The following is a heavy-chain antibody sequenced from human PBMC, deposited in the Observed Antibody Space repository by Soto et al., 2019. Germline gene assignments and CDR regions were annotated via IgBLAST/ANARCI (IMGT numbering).Heavy chain of an antibody. D-gene: IGHD6-13*01. Sequence: GGSLRLSCAASGFTFSSYAMSWVRQAPGKGLEWVSAISGSGSGGTAYYTDSVKGRFTISRDNSKSTLYLQMNSLRVEDTAVYYCAIARIARQWGQGTMVTVSS. J-gene: IGHJ3*01. CDR3: AIARIARQ. CDR1: GFTFSSYA. V-gene: IGHV3-23*01. CDR2: ISGSGSGGTA.